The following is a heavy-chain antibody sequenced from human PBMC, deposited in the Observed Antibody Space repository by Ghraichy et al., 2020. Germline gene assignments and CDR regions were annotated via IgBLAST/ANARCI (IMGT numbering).Heavy chain of an antibody. V-gene: IGHV4-59*01. D-gene: IGHD3-10*01. CDR2: IYYSGST. J-gene: IGHJ4*02. CDR1: GGSISSYY. Sequence: SETLSLTCTVSGGSISSYYWSWIRQPPGKGLEWIGYIYYSGSTNYNPSLKSRVTISVDTSKNQFSLKLSSVTAADTAVYYCARDRALYGSGGSIDYWGQGTLVTVSS. CDR3: ARDRALYGSGGSIDY.